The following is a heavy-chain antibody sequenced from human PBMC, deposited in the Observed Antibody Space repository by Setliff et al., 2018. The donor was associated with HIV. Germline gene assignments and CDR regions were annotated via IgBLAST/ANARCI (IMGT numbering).Heavy chain of an antibody. Sequence: SETLSLTCTVSGGSISSYYWSWIRQPPGKGLEWIGYIYYSGSTNYNPSLKSRVTISVDTSKNQFSLKLSSVTAADTAVYYCARHGLTGDLNAFDIWGQGTMVTVSS. J-gene: IGHJ3*02. CDR2: IYYSGST. V-gene: IGHV4-59*08. D-gene: IGHD7-27*01. CDR3: ARHGLTGDLNAFDI. CDR1: GGSISSYY.